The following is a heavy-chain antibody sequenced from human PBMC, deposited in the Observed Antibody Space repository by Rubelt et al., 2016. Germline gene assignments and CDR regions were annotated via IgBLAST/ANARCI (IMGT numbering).Heavy chain of an antibody. CDR3: ARGRLGYGMDV. D-gene: IGHD3-16*01. Sequence: QLQLQESGPGLVKPSETLSLTCAVYGGSFSGYYWSWIRQPPGKGLEWIGEINHSGSTNYNPSLKSRVTISVDTSKNQFSLKRSSGTASDTAVYYCARGRLGYGMDVWGQGTTVTVSS. CDR1: GGSFSGYY. V-gene: IGHV4-34*01. CDR2: INHSGST. J-gene: IGHJ6*02.